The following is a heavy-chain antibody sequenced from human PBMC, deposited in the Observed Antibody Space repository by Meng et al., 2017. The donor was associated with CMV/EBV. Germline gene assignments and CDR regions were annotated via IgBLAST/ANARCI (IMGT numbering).Heavy chain of an antibody. J-gene: IGHJ4*02. Sequence: GSLLRPPLAPPGLTLVAYAMHWFRQAPGKGLGGVSLISWDGGSTYYADLVKGRFPISRDNSKNSLYLQMNSLRAEDTDLYYCAKVAYPSSSSTICQLYYFDYWGQGTLVTVSS. CDR3: AKVAYPSSSSTICQLYYFDY. CDR2: ISWDGGST. V-gene: IGHV3-43D*03. D-gene: IGHD2-2*01. CDR1: GLTLVAYA.